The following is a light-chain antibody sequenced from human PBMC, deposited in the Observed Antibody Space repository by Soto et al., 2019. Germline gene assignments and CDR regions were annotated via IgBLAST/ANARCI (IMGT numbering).Light chain of an antibody. Sequence: EIVLTQSPATLSLSPGERATLSCRASQSVSSYLAWYQQKPGQAPRLLIYDASNRATGIPARFSGSGSGTDFTLTISSLEPEDFAVYYCQQRSNWPPDRITFGQGTRLEIK. J-gene: IGKJ5*01. CDR2: DAS. CDR1: QSVSSY. V-gene: IGKV3-11*01. CDR3: QQRSNWPPDRIT.